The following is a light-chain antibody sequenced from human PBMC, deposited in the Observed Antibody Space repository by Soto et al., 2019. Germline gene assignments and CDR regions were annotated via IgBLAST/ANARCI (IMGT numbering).Light chain of an antibody. V-gene: IGKV3-20*01. CDR1: QSVNST. CDR2: AAS. CDR3: HQYGNYGIT. Sequence: ESVWTQSPATLSLAPVEISTLSCRTSQSVNSTLALHQQKPGQAPSLLISAASSRATGIPDRFSGSGSGTDFTLTISRLEPEDFAVYYCHQYGNYGITFGQGTRLEIK. J-gene: IGKJ5*01.